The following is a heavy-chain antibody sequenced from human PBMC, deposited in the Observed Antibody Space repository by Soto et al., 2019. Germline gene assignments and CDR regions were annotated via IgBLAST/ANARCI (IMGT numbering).Heavy chain of an antibody. V-gene: IGHV3-7*01. CDR2: IKQDGSEK. CDR3: ARDASDCSGGSCYGYYGMDV. D-gene: IGHD2-15*01. CDR1: GSTFSSYW. J-gene: IGHJ6*02. Sequence: GGSLRLSCAASGSTFSSYWMSWVRQAPGKGLEWVANIKQDGSEKYYVDSVKGRFTISRDNAKNSLYLQMNSLRAEDTAVYYCARDASDCSGGSCYGYYGMDVWGQGTTVTVSS.